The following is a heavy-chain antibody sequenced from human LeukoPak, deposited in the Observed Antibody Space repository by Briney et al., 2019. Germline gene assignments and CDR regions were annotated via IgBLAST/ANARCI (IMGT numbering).Heavy chain of an antibody. J-gene: IGHJ3*02. CDR1: GYTFTIYD. CDR3: ARGPLAYCGGDCYYNAFDI. CDR2: MNPNSGNT. D-gene: IGHD2-21*02. V-gene: IGHV1-8*01. Sequence: EASVNVSCKASGYTFTIYDINWVRQATGQGLEWMGWMNPNSGNTGYSQKFQGRVTMTRNTSISTAYMELSSLRSEDTAVYYCARGPLAYCGGDCYYNAFDIWGQGTMVTVSS.